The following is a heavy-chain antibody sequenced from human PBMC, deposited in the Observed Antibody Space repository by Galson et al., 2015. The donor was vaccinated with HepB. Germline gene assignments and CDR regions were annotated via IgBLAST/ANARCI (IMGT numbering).Heavy chain of an antibody. Sequence: SLRLSCAASGFTFSSYAMHWVRQAPGKGLEWVAVISYDGSNKYYADSVKGRFTISRDNSKNTLYLQMNSLRAEDTAVYYCARGRRSSRGKADFDYWGQGTLVTVSS. CDR2: ISYDGSNK. J-gene: IGHJ4*02. CDR1: GFTFSSYA. D-gene: IGHD6-13*01. V-gene: IGHV3-30*04. CDR3: ARGRRSSRGKADFDY.